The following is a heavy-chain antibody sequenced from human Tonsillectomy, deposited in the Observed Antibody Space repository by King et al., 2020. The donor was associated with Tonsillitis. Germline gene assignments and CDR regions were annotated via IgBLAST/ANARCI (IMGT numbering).Heavy chain of an antibody. CDR2: IYYSGST. V-gene: IGHV4-59*01. CDR3: ARGTVDIGAYWYFDL. J-gene: IGHJ2*01. CDR1: GGSISSYY. Sequence: VQLQESGPGLVKPSETLSLTCTVAGGSISSYYWSWIRQPPGKGLEWIGYIYYSGSTNYNPSLKSRVTISVDTSKNQFSLKLSSVTAADTAGYYCARGTVDIGAYWYFDLWGRGTLVTVSS. D-gene: IGHD5-12*01.